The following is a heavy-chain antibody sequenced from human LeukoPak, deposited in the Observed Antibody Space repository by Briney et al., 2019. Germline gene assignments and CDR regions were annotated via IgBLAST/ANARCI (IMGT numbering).Heavy chain of an antibody. Sequence: ASVKVSCKASEYTFTGYYMHWVRQAPGQGLEWMGWINPNSGGTNYPQKFQGRVTMTRDTSISTAYMELSRLRSDDTAVYYCASIAAGGTPFDYWGQGTLVTVSS. D-gene: IGHD6-13*01. CDR2: INPNSGGT. CDR3: ASIAAGGTPFDY. CDR1: EYTFTGYY. J-gene: IGHJ4*02. V-gene: IGHV1-2*02.